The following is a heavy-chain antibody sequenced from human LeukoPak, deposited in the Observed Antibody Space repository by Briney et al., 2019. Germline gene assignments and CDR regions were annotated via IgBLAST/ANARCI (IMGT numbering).Heavy chain of an antibody. CDR1: GGSISGYY. V-gene: IGHV4-59*08. CDR3: ARRRDWFDP. Sequence: SETLSLTCTVSGGSISGYYWSWIRQPPGKGLEWIGYIYYSGSTNYNPSLKSRVTISVDTSKNQFSLKLSFVTAADTAVCYCARRRDWFDPWGQGTLVTVSS. CDR2: IYYSGST. J-gene: IGHJ5*02.